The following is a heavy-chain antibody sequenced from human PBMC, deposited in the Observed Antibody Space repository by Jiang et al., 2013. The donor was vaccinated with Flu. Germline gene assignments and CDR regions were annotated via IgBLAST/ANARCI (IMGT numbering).Heavy chain of an antibody. J-gene: IGHJ4*02. CDR2: IYTSGST. CDR1: GGSISSGSYY. Sequence: PGLVKPSQTLSLTCTVSGGSISSGSYYWNWIRQPAGKGLEWIGRIYTSGSTNYNPSLKSRVTISVDTSKNQFSLKLSSVTAEDTAVYYCARGSGSSLVDFDYWGQGTLVTVSS. D-gene: IGHD1-26*01. V-gene: IGHV4-61*02. CDR3: ARGSGSSLVDFDY.